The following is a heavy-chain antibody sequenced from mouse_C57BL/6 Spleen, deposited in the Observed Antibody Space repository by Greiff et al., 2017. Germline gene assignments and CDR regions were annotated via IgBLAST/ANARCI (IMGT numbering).Heavy chain of an antibody. CDR2: IDPSDSYT. D-gene: IGHD2-3*01. V-gene: IGHV1-69*01. CDR3: TTYRDGYGFAY. CDR1: GYTFTSYW. Sequence: QVQLQQPGAELVMPGASVKLSCKASGYTFTSYWMHWVKQRPGQGLEWIGEIDPSDSYTNYNQKFKGKSTLTVDKSSSTAYMQLSSLTSEDSAVYYCTTYRDGYGFAYWGQGTLVTVSA. J-gene: IGHJ3*01.